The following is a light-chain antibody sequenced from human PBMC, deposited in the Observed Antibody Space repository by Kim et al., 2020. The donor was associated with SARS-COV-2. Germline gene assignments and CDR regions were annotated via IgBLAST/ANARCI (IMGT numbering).Light chain of an antibody. J-gene: IGLJ1*01. Sequence: VSPEQTARITGSGDKLGDKYVCWYQQKPGQSPVLVIYQATRRPSGIPERFSGSNSGNTATLTISGTQAMDEADYYCQAWVSSTERVFGPGTKVTVL. CDR2: QAT. V-gene: IGLV3-1*01. CDR3: QAWVSSTERV. CDR1: KLGDKY.